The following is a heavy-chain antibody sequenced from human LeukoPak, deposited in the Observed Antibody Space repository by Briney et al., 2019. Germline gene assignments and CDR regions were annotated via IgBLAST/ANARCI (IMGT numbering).Heavy chain of an antibody. D-gene: IGHD2-2*02. CDR1: GFTFGSYA. CDR2: ISGSGGST. Sequence: GGSLRLSCAASGFTFGSYAMSWVRQAPGKGLEWVSAISGSGGSTYYADSVKGRFTISRDNSKNTLYLQMNSLRAEDTAVYYCAKEIRLVVPAAISNWFDPWGQGTLVTVSS. CDR3: AKEIRLVVPAAISNWFDP. V-gene: IGHV3-23*01. J-gene: IGHJ5*02.